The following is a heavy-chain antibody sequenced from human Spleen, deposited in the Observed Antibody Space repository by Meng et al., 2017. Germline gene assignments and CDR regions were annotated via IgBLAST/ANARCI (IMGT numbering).Heavy chain of an antibody. CDR3: ARGLGGSNEN. V-gene: IGHV4-34*01. D-gene: IGHD2-15*01. CDR2: INHSGGS. CDR1: GGSVSGYY. Sequence: GVGLLEPSVTLLLTCGVLGGSVSGYYWSWTRQAPGKGLEWIGEINHSGGSNYNPSLKSRVTISVDTSKNQFSLKLRSVTAADTAVYYCARGLGGSNENWGQGTLVTVSS. J-gene: IGHJ4*02.